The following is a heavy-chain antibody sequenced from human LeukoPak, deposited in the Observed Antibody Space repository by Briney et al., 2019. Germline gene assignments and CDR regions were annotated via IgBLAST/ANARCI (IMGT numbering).Heavy chain of an antibody. CDR1: GFTFSDYY. D-gene: IGHD6-19*01. V-gene: IGHV3-11*06. CDR2: ICSSSSYT. CDR3: ARALHSSGWYFDY. Sequence: GGSLRLSCAASGFTFSDYYMSWIRQAPGKGLEWVSYICSSSSYTNYADSVKGRFTISRDNAKNSLYLQMNTLRAEDTAVYYCARALHSSGWYFDYWGQGTLVTVSS. J-gene: IGHJ4*02.